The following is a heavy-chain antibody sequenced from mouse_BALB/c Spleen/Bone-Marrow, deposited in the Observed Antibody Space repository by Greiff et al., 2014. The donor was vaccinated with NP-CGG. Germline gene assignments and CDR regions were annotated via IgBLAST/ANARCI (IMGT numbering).Heavy chain of an antibody. CDR2: INPSTDYT. J-gene: IGHJ3*01. V-gene: IGHV1-7*01. CDR3: ARRAYGGSYGSAY. Sequence: QVQLKESGAELAKPGASLKMSCKASGYTFTSYWMHWVKQRPGQGLEWIGYINPSTDYTEYNQKFKDKATLTADKSSSTAFMQLSSLTSEDSAVYYCARRAYGGSYGSAYWGQGTLVTVSA. D-gene: IGHD1-1*01. CDR1: GYTFTSYW.